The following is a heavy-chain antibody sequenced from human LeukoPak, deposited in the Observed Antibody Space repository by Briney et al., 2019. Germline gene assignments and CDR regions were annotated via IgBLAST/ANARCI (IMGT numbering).Heavy chain of an antibody. CDR2: ISGSGGST. CDR3: AKLLRSLFDY. Sequence: GGSLRLSCAASGFTFSSYAMSWVRQAPGKGLEWVSAISGSGGSTYYADSVRGRFTISRDNSKNTLYLQMNSPRAEDTAVYYCAKLLRSLFDYWGQGTLVTVSS. J-gene: IGHJ4*02. D-gene: IGHD3-22*01. CDR1: GFTFSSYA. V-gene: IGHV3-23*01.